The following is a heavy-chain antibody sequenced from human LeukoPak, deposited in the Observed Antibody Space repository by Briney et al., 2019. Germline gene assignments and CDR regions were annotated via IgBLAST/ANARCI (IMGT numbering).Heavy chain of an antibody. CDR2: ISYDGSNK. Sequence: GSLRLSCAASGFTFSSYGMHWVRQAPGKGLEWVAVISYDGSNKYYADSVKGRFTISRDNSKNTLYLQMNSLRAEDTAAYYCAKAKGDYDDYWGQGTLVTVSS. CDR1: GFTFSSYG. V-gene: IGHV3-30*18. J-gene: IGHJ4*02. CDR3: AKAKGDYDDY.